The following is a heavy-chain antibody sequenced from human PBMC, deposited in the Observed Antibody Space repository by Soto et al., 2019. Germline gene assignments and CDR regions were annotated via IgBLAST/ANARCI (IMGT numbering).Heavy chain of an antibody. V-gene: IGHV3-15*01. Sequence: PGGSLRLSCAASGFTFSSAWMAWVRQAPGKGLEWVGRIRSKTDGGTADCAAPLRGRFTITRDDSENMLYLQMNSLTAEDTAVYYCTRDGFFSRFDSWGQGTLVTVSS. CDR1: GFTFSSAW. CDR3: TRDGFFSRFDS. D-gene: IGHD3-3*02. J-gene: IGHJ4*02. CDR2: IRSKTDGGTA.